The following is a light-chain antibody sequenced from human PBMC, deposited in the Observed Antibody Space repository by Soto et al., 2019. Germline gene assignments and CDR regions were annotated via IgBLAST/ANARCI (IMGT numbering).Light chain of an antibody. Sequence: EIVLTQSPGTLSLSPGERATLSCRASQIISNSYLAWYQQKPGQAPRLLIYDASSRATGIPDRFSGSGSGTDFTLTISRLEPEDFAVYYCQHYSTSLLTFGGGPKVEIK. CDR1: QIISNSY. J-gene: IGKJ4*01. V-gene: IGKV3-20*01. CDR3: QHYSTSLLT. CDR2: DAS.